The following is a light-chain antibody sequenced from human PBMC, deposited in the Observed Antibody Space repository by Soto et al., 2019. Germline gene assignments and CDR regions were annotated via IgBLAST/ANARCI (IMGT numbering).Light chain of an antibody. CDR1: SSDVGGYNY. CDR3: SSYTSSSTYVV. Sequence: QSALTQPASVSGSPGQSITISCTGTSSDVGGYNYVSWYQQHPGKAPKLMIYDVSNRPSGVSNRFSGPKSGNTASLTISGLQAEDEADYYCSSYTSSSTYVVFGGGTKLTV. V-gene: IGLV2-14*01. J-gene: IGLJ2*01. CDR2: DVS.